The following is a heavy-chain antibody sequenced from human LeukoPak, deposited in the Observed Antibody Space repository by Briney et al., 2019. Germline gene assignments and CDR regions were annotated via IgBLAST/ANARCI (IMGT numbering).Heavy chain of an antibody. CDR1: GGSISSYY. Sequence: PSETLSLTCTVSGGSISSYYWSWIRQPPEKGLEWIGYIYYSGSTNYNPSLKSRVTISVDTSKNQFSLKLSSVTAADTAVYYCASSHYDILTGSFQNWFDPWGQGTLVTASS. CDR2: IYYSGST. CDR3: ASSHYDILTGSFQNWFDP. D-gene: IGHD3-9*01. J-gene: IGHJ5*02. V-gene: IGHV4-59*08.